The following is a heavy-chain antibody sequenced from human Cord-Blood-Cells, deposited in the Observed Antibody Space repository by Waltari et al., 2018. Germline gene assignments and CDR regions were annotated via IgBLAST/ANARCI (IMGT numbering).Heavy chain of an antibody. D-gene: IGHD4-17*01. Sequence: QVQLQQWGAGLLKPSETLSLTCAVYGGSFSGYYWSWIRQPPGKGLEWMGEINHSGSTNDNPSLKSRVTISVDTSKNQFSLKLSSVTAADTAVYYCARKVSGVTTAKRWFDPWGQGTLVTVSS. CDR2: INHSGST. V-gene: IGHV4-34*01. CDR1: GGSFSGYY. J-gene: IGHJ5*02. CDR3: ARKVSGVTTAKRWFDP.